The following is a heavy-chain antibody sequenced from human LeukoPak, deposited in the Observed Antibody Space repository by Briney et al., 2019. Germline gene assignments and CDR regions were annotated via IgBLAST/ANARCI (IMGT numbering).Heavy chain of an antibody. CDR1: GGSISSGSYY. J-gene: IGHJ4*02. D-gene: IGHD3-22*01. CDR2: IYTSGST. Sequence: SETLSLTCTVSGGSISSGSYYWSWIRQPAGKGLEWIGRIYTSGSTNYNPSLKSRVTISVDTSKNQFSLKLSSVTAADTAVYYCARGRQWLRSEPTPLDYWGQGTLVTVSS. V-gene: IGHV4-61*02. CDR3: ARGRQWLRSEPTPLDY.